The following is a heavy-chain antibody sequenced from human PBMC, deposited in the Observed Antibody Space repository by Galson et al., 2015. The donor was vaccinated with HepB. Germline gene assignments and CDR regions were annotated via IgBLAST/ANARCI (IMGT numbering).Heavy chain of an antibody. D-gene: IGHD2-15*01. CDR1: GFTFSSYG. V-gene: IGHV3-30*18. CDR3: AKEAVSEDYCSGGSCYSWGFDI. J-gene: IGHJ3*02. CDR2: ISYDGSNK. Sequence: SLRLSCAASGFTFSSYGMHWVRQAPGKGLEWVAVISYDGSNKYYADSVKGRFTISRDNSKNTLYLQMNSLRAEDTAVYYCAKEAVSEDYCSGGSCYSWGFDIWGQGTMVTVSS.